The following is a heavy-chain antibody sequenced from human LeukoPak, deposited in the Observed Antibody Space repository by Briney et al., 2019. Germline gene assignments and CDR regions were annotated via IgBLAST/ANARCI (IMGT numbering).Heavy chain of an antibody. CDR1: GYTLTELS. CDR3: ARAGYYYDSSGYDY. Sequence: ASVKVSCKVSGYTLTELSMHWVRQAPGKGLEWMGGFDPEDGETIYAQKFQGRVTMTEDTSTDTAYMELSSLRSEDTAVYYCARAGYYYDSSGYDYWGQGTLVTVSS. J-gene: IGHJ4*02. CDR2: FDPEDGET. V-gene: IGHV1-24*01. D-gene: IGHD3-22*01.